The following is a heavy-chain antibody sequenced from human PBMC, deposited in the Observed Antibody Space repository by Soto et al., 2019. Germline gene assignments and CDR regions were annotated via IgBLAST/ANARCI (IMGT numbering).Heavy chain of an antibody. D-gene: IGHD3-22*01. V-gene: IGHV2-26*01. CDR1: GFSLSNARMG. J-gene: IGHJ4*02. Sequence: GSGPTLVNPTETLTLTCTVSGFSLSNARMGVSWIRQPPGKALEWLAHIFSNDEKSYSTSLKSRLTISKDTSKSQVVLTMTNMDPVDTATYWCARISDYYDSSGYYFGYWGKGTLVTAAS. CDR2: IFSNDEK. CDR3: ARISDYYDSSGYYFGY.